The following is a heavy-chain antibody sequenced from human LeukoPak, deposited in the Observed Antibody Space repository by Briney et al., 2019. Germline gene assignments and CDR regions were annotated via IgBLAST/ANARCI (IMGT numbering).Heavy chain of an antibody. CDR2: IYYSGST. CDR1: GGSISSYY. V-gene: IGHV4-59*01. Sequence: SETLSLTCTVSGGSISSYYWSWIRQPPGKGLEWIGYIYYSGSTNYNPSLKSRVTISVDTSKNQFSLKLSSVTAADTAVYYCARVPESGGGVWGQGTMVTVSS. J-gene: IGHJ3*01. CDR3: ARVPESGGGV. D-gene: IGHD1-26*01.